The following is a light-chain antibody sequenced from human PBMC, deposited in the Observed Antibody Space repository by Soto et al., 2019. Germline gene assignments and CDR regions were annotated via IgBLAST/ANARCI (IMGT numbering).Light chain of an antibody. Sequence: EIVLTQSPGTLSLSPGERATLSCRASQSVSYSYLAWYQQKPGQAPRLLIYGASSRATGIPDRFSGSGSGTDFTLTISRLEPEDFAVFYCQHYGTSPQTFGQGTKVEIK. CDR3: QHYGTSPQT. J-gene: IGKJ1*01. V-gene: IGKV3-20*01. CDR1: QSVSYSY. CDR2: GAS.